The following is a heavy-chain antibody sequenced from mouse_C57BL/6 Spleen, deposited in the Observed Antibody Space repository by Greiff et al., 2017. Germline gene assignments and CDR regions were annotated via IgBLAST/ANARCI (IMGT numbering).Heavy chain of an antibody. Sequence: VQLQQSGAELVRPGASVTLSCKASGYTFTDYEMHWVKQTPVHGLEWIGAIDPETGGTAYNQKFKGKAILTADKSSSTAYMELRSLTSEDSAVYYCTRGSSGYNFDYWGQGTTLTVSS. D-gene: IGHD3-2*02. CDR3: TRGSSGYNFDY. CDR1: GYTFTDYE. CDR2: IDPETGGT. V-gene: IGHV1-15*01. J-gene: IGHJ2*01.